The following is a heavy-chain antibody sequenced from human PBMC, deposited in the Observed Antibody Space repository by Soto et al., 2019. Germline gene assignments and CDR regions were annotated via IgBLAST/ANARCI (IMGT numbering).Heavy chain of an antibody. V-gene: IGHV3-21*01. CDR2: ISSSSSYI. J-gene: IGHJ3*02. CDR3: ARGDPDAFDI. Sequence: GGSLRLSCATSGFTFSSYSMNWVRQAPGKGLEWVSSISSSSSYIYYADSVKGRFTISRDNAKNSLYLQMNSPRAEDTAVYYCARGDPDAFDIWGQGTMVTVSS. CDR1: GFTFSSYS. D-gene: IGHD2-21*02.